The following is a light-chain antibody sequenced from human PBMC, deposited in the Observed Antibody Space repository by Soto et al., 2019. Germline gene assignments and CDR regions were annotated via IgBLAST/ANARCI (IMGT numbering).Light chain of an antibody. CDR3: SSYTSSSTLGV. Sequence: QSALTQPASVPGSPGQSITISCTGTRSDVGGYNYVSWYQQHPGKAPKLMIYDVSNRPSGVSDRFSGSKSGNTASLTISGLQAEDEADYYCSSYTSSSTLGVFGGGTKLTVL. CDR2: DVS. V-gene: IGLV2-14*01. J-gene: IGLJ2*01. CDR1: RSDVGGYNY.